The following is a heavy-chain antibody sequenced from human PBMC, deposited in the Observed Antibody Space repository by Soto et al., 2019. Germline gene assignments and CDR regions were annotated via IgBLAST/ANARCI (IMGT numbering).Heavy chain of an antibody. J-gene: IGHJ5*01. V-gene: IGHV1-18*04. D-gene: IGHD3-10*02. Sequence: ASVKVSCKTSGYTFTNYDVTWVRQAPGRGLEWMGWITPYNGNTHYAPHLQGRITLATDTSTNTAYLDLTNLTSDDTAMYYCARLVPGAVPRFDSWGLGTQVTVYS. CDR3: ARLVPGAVPRFDS. CDR1: GYTFTNYD. CDR2: ITPYNGNT.